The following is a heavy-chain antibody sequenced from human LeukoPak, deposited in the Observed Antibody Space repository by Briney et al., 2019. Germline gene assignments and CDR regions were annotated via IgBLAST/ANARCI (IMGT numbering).Heavy chain of an antibody. CDR3: AREKGIAVAGTYFDY. CDR1: GFTFSSYW. Sequence: GGSLRLSCAASGFTFSSYWMSWVRQAPGKGLEWVANIKQDGSEKYYVDSVKGRFTISRDDAKNSLYLQMNSLRAEDTAVYYCAREKGIAVAGTYFDYWGQGTLVTVSS. V-gene: IGHV3-7*01. CDR2: IKQDGSEK. D-gene: IGHD6-19*01. J-gene: IGHJ4*02.